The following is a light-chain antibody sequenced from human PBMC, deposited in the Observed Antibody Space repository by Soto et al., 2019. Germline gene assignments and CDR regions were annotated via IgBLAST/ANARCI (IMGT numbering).Light chain of an antibody. CDR1: QSVSDR. J-gene: IGKJ5*01. V-gene: IGKV3-15*01. CDR3: QQYNDWPPRIT. CDR2: AAS. Sequence: EIVMTQSPDTLSVSPGERATLSCRASQSVSDRVVWYQQKSGQAPSLLIYAASTRATGIPARFSGSGSGTEFTLTISSLQSEDFAVYYCQQYNDWPPRITFGQGTRLEIK.